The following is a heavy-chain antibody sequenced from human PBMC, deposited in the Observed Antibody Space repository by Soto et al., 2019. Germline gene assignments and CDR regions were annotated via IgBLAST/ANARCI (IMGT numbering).Heavy chain of an antibody. D-gene: IGHD3-22*01. Sequence: QVHLMQSGAEVKKPGSSVKVSCKASGGTFGSDAITWVRQAPGQGLEWVGRIIPIFGTTNYAQNLQGRVTISADKSTLTSYMELHSLTSDDTALYYWARDRTDSGYYSNWLDPWGQGTQVTVSS. CDR2: IIPIFGTT. J-gene: IGHJ5*02. V-gene: IGHV1-69*06. CDR3: ARDRTDSGYYSNWLDP. CDR1: GGTFGSDA.